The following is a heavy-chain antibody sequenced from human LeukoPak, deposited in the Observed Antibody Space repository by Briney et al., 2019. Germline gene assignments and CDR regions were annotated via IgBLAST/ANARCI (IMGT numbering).Heavy chain of an antibody. Sequence: SETLSLTCTVSGGSISSSSYYWGWIRQPPGKGLEWIGSIYYSGSTYYNPSLKSRVTISVDTSKNQFSLKLSSVTAADTAVYYCARHQRGWYYCDSSGLVDYWGQGTLVTVSS. J-gene: IGHJ4*02. D-gene: IGHD3-22*01. V-gene: IGHV4-39*01. CDR1: GGSISSSSYY. CDR3: ARHQRGWYYCDSSGLVDY. CDR2: IYYSGST.